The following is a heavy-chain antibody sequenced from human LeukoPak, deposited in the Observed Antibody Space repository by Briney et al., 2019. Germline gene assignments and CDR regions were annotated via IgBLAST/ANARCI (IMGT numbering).Heavy chain of an antibody. Sequence: ASVKVSCKASGYTFTSYDINWVRQATGQGLEWMGWMNPNSGNTGYAQKLQGRLIMTTDTSTSTAYMEVRSLRSDDTAVYYCARGSGSMPFDYWGQGTLVTVSS. CDR3: ARGSGSMPFDY. CDR2: MNPNSGNT. D-gene: IGHD1-26*01. CDR1: GYTFTSYD. V-gene: IGHV1-8*01. J-gene: IGHJ4*02.